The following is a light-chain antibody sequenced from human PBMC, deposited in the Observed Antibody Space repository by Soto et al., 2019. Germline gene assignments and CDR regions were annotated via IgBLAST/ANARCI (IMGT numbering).Light chain of an antibody. CDR2: SNN. Sequence: QSVLTQPPSVSGAPGQRVTISCTGSSSNIGPGYDVHWYQQLPGTAPKLLIYSNNQRPSGVPDRFSGSKSGTSASLAISGLRSEDEADYYCAAWDDSLSGWVFGGGTKLTVL. CDR1: SSNIGPGYD. V-gene: IGLV1-47*02. CDR3: AAWDDSLSGWV. J-gene: IGLJ3*02.